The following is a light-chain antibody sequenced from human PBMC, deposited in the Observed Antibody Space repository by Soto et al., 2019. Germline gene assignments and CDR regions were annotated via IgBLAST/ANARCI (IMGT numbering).Light chain of an antibody. CDR1: QSIGNH. CDR3: QQSYSSPPT. V-gene: IGKV1-39*01. CDR2: AAS. J-gene: IGKJ1*01. Sequence: DVQMTQSPSSLSASVEDRVIITCRASQSIGNHLNWYQQKPGKAPKLLIFAASSLQSGVPSRFSGSRSGPDFTLTISSLQPEDFATYYCQQSYSSPPTFGQGTKVDI.